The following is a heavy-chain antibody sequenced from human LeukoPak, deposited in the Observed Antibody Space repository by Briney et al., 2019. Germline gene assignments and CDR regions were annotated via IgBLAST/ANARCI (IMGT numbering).Heavy chain of an antibody. Sequence: SETLSLTCTVSSGSISSYYWSWIRQPPGKGLEWIGYIYYSGSTDYNPSLKSRVTISVETSKDQFSLKLSSVTAADTAVYYCARVTGYVIEDYFDYWGQGTLVTVSS. D-gene: IGHD3-22*01. CDR3: ARVTGYVIEDYFDY. J-gene: IGHJ4*02. CDR1: SGSISSYY. V-gene: IGHV4-59*01. CDR2: IYYSGST.